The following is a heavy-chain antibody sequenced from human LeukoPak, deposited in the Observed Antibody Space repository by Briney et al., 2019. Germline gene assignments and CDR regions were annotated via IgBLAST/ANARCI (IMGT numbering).Heavy chain of an antibody. CDR2: INHSGST. Sequence: SQTLSLTCSVSGDSISSGSYYWSWIRQPPGKGLEWIGEINHSGSTNYNPSLKSRVTISVDTSKNQFSLKLSSVTAADTAVYYCAGTYSGSSYGYWGQGTLVTVSS. D-gene: IGHD1-26*01. V-gene: IGHV4-39*07. J-gene: IGHJ4*02. CDR3: AGTYSGSSYGY. CDR1: GDSISSGSYY.